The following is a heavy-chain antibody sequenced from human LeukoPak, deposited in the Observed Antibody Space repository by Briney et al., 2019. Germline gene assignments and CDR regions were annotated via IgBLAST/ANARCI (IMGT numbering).Heavy chain of an antibody. D-gene: IGHD3-22*01. Sequence: GESLKISCKGSGYSFTSYWIGWVRQMPGKGLEWMGRIDPSDSYTNYSPSFQGHVTISADKSISTAYLQWSSLKASDTAMYYCASLKYYYDSSGYYGGDAFDIWGQGTMVTVSS. J-gene: IGHJ3*02. CDR3: ASLKYYYDSSGYYGGDAFDI. CDR1: GYSFTSYW. V-gene: IGHV5-10-1*01. CDR2: IDPSDSYT.